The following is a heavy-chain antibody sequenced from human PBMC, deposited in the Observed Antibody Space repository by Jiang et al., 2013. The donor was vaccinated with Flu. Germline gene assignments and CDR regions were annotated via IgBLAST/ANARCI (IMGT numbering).Heavy chain of an antibody. Sequence: SGAEVKEPGAPVMVSCKASGYTFTGYYIHWVRQAPGQGLEWMGWINPDSGGTKYAQKFQGRVTMTRDTSISTVYMELSGLRSDDTAVYFCARDSGGYGDFRYYLEYWGQGILVIVSS. D-gene: IGHD4-17*01. CDR3: ARDSGGYGDFRYYLEY. V-gene: IGHV1-2*02. CDR2: INPDSGGT. J-gene: IGHJ4*01. CDR1: GYTFTGYY.